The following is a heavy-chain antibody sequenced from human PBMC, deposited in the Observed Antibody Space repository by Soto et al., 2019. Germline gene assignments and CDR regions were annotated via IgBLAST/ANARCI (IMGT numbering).Heavy chain of an antibody. D-gene: IGHD4-4*01. J-gene: IGHJ3*02. Sequence: GASVKVSCKASGYTFTSYAMHWVRQAPGQRLEWMGWINAGNGNTKYSQKFQGRVTITRDTSASTAYMELSSRRSEDTAVYYCARHMPTVTSDAFDIWGQGTMVTVSS. CDR1: GYTFTSYA. CDR2: INAGNGNT. CDR3: ARHMPTVTSDAFDI. V-gene: IGHV1-3*01.